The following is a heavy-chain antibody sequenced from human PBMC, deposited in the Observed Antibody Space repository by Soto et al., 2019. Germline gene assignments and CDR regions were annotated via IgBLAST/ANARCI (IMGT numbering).Heavy chain of an antibody. Sequence: QVQLVQSGAEVKKPGSSVKVSCKASGGTFSSYTISWVRQAPGQGLEWMGRIIPILGIATYAQKIQGRVTITADKSTSTAYTELSSLRSEDTAVYYSAREAPAASTWGQGTLVTVSS. CDR3: AREAPAAST. CDR2: IIPILGIA. D-gene: IGHD6-13*01. V-gene: IGHV1-69*08. J-gene: IGHJ4*02. CDR1: GGTFSSYT.